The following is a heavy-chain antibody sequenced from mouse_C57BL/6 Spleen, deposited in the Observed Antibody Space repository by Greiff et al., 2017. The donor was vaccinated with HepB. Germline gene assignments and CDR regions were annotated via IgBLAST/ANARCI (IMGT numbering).Heavy chain of an antibody. D-gene: IGHD2-3*01. CDR3: ARWGWLLPYLDY. V-gene: IGHV5-17*01. CDR2: ISSGSSTI. Sequence: DVKVEESGGGLVKPGGSLKLSCAASGFTFSDYGMHWVRQAPEKGLEWVAYISSGSSTIYYADTVKGRFTISRDNAKNTLFLQMTSLRSEDTAMYYCARWGWLLPYLDYWGQGTTLTVSS. J-gene: IGHJ2*01. CDR1: GFTFSDYG.